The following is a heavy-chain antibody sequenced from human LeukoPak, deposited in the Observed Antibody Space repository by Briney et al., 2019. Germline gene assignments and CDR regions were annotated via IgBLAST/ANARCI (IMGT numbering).Heavy chain of an antibody. Sequence: GESLKISCQASGYTFSSYWIAWVRQMPGKGLEWMGIIYPGDSDTRYSPSFQGQVTISADKSISTAYLQWSSLKASDTAMYYCARLWFGSYYGMDVWGQGTTVTVSS. V-gene: IGHV5-51*01. CDR3: ARLWFGSYYGMDV. CDR2: IYPGDSDT. J-gene: IGHJ6*02. CDR1: GYTFSSYW. D-gene: IGHD3-10*01.